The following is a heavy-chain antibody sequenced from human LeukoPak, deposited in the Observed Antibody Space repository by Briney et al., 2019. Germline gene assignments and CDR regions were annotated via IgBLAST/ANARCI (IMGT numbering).Heavy chain of an antibody. J-gene: IGHJ4*02. V-gene: IGHV1-69*05. CDR1: GGTFSSYA. Sequence: SVKVSCKASGGTFSSYAISWVRQAPGQGLEWMGGIIPIFGTANYAQKFQGRVTVTTDESTSTAYMELSSLRSEDTAVYYCARAATQYCSSTSCYLNYWGQGTLVTASS. D-gene: IGHD2-2*01. CDR2: IIPIFGTA. CDR3: ARAATQYCSSTSCYLNY.